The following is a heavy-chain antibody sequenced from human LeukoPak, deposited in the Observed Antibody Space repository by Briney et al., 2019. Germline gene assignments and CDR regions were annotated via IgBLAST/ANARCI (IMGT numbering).Heavy chain of an antibody. J-gene: IGHJ6*03. D-gene: IGHD3-10*01. CDR1: GYTFTRYD. Sequence: ASVKVSCKASGYTFTRYDINWVRQDTGQGLEWMGWMNPNSDNTGYAQKFQGRVTMTRNTSISTAYMELSSLRSEDTAVYYCARAGSTYVIWFGELAYYYYMDVWGKGTTVTVSS. V-gene: IGHV1-8*01. CDR2: MNPNSDNT. CDR3: ARAGSTYVIWFGELAYYYYMDV.